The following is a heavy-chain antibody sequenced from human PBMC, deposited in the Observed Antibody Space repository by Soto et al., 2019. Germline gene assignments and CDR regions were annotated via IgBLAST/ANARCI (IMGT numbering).Heavy chain of an antibody. V-gene: IGHV3-23*01. CDR1: GFTFSSYA. CDR3: AKEGGYCSGGSCYSPEY. J-gene: IGHJ4*02. D-gene: IGHD2-15*01. CDR2: ISGSGGST. Sequence: EVQLLESGGGLVQPGGSLRLSCAASGFTFSSYAMSWVLQAPGKGLEWVSAISGSGGSTYYADSVKGRFTISRDNSKNTLYLQMNSLRAEDTAVYYCAKEGGYCSGGSCYSPEYWGQGTLVTVSS.